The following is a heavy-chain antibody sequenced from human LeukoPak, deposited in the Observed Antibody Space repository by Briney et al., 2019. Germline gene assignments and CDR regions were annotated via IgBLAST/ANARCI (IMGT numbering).Heavy chain of an antibody. CDR1: GGSFSGYY. Sequence: SETLSLTCAVYGGSFSGYYWSWIRQPPGKGLEWIGEINHSGSTNYNPSLKSRVTISVDTSKNQFSLKLSSVTAADTAAYYCARNPLMSYVWGSYPGYFDYWGQGTLVTVSS. D-gene: IGHD3-16*01. CDR2: INHSGST. J-gene: IGHJ4*02. V-gene: IGHV4-34*01. CDR3: ARNPLMSYVWGSYPGYFDY.